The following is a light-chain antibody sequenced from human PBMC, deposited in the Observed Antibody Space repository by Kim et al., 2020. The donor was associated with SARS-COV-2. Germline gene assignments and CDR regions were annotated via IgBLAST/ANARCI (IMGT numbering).Light chain of an antibody. CDR2: NS. J-gene: IGLJ2*01. V-gene: IGLV1-47*01. Sequence: PGQRVTISCSGSSTNIGNNYLYWYQQLPGMAPKLLIYNSQRPSGVPDRFSGSKSGTSASLAISGLRSGDEGDYYCAAWDDSLSGVVFGGGTKVTVL. CDR3: AAWDDSLSGVV. CDR1: STNIGNNY.